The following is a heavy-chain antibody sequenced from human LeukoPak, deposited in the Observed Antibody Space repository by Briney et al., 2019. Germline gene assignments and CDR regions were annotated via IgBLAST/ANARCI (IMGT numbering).Heavy chain of an antibody. V-gene: IGHV1-24*01. J-gene: IGHJ4*02. CDR3: ATRNYNPYSGSFDY. CDR2: FDPEDGET. Sequence: ASVKVSCKVSGYTLTQLSMHWVRQAPGKGLEWMGGFDPEDGETIYAQKFQGRVTMTEDTSTDTAYMELSSLRSEDTAVYYCATRNYNPYSGSFDYWGQGTLVTVSS. CDR1: GYTLTQLS. D-gene: IGHD1-26*01.